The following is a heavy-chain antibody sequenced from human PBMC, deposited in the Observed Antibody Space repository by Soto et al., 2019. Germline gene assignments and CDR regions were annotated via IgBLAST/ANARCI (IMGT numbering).Heavy chain of an antibody. CDR1: GGTFSSYA. CDR3: ARGDADGYSSGWTQND. CDR2: IIPIFGTA. D-gene: IGHD6-19*01. V-gene: IGHV1-69*01. J-gene: IGHJ4*02. Sequence: QVQLVQSGAEVKKPGSSVKVSCKASGGTFSSYAISWVRQAPGQGLEWMGGIIPIFGTANYAQKFQGRVTSTADESTSTAYMELSSLRSEDTAVYYCARGDADGYSSGWTQNDWGQGTLVTVSS.